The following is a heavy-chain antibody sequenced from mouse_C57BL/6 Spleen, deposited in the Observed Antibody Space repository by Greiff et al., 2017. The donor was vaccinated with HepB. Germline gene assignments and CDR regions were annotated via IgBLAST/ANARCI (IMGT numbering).Heavy chain of an antibody. D-gene: IGHD2-3*01. J-gene: IGHJ2*01. CDR3: ARDDGYYVDY. Sequence: VQLQQSGPELVKPGASVKISCKASGYAFSSSWMNWVKQRPGKGLEWIGRIYPGDGDTNYNGKFKGKATLTADKSSSTAYMQLRSLTSEDSAVYFCARDDGYYVDYWGQGTTLTVSS. CDR1: GYAFSSSW. V-gene: IGHV1-82*01. CDR2: IYPGDGDT.